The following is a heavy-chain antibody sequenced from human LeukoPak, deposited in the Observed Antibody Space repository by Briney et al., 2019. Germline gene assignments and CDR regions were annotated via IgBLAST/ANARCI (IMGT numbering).Heavy chain of an antibody. D-gene: IGHD2-21*01. Sequence: GGSLRLSCVGSGFTFRSHAMSWVRQAPEKGLEFVSGIYENGGTTYYADSVKGRFSISRDNSKNILYLQMDSLRGEDTAVYYCAKDFRIGYSAHFDYWGQGALVTVSS. J-gene: IGHJ4*02. CDR1: GFTFRSHA. CDR2: IYENGGTT. CDR3: AKDFRIGYSAHFDY. V-gene: IGHV3-23*01.